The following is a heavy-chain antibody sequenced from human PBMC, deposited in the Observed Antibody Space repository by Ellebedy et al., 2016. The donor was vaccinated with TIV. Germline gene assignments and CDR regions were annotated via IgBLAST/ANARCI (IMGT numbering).Heavy chain of an antibody. D-gene: IGHD6-13*01. J-gene: IGHJ2*01. CDR1: GFTFSSYG. Sequence: GESLKISXAASGFTFSSYGMHWVRQAPGKGLEWVAIIWYDGSNKYSADSVEGRFTISRDNSKSTLYLQMNSLRAEDTAVYYCARDRFHSSSWYYGSIDLWGRGTLVTVSS. CDR2: IWYDGSNK. CDR3: ARDRFHSSSWYYGSIDL. V-gene: IGHV3-33*01.